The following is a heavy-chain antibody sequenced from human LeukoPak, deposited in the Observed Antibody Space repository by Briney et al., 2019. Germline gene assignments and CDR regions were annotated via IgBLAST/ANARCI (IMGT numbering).Heavy chain of an antibody. V-gene: IGHV3-74*01. CDR1: GFTFSRYW. CDR2: VNGDGSFT. CDR3: SRDSIEDDYGDYVGDY. J-gene: IGHJ4*02. Sequence: PGGSLRLSCEASGFTFSRYWMHWVRQGPGKGLEWVSRVNGDGSFTNYADSVKGRFTISRDNAKNTLYLQMNSLRAEDTAVYFCSRDSIEDDYGDYVGDYWGQGTLVTVSS. D-gene: IGHD4-17*01.